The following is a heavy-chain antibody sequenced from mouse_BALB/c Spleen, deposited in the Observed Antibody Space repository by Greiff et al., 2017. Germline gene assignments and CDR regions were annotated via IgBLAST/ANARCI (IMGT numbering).Heavy chain of an antibody. D-gene: IGHD1-1*01. Sequence: EVQGVESGGGLVKPGGSLKLSCAASGFTFSSYAMSWVRQTPEKRLEWVASISSGGSTYYPDSVKGRFTISRDNARNILYLQMSSLRSEDTAMYYCARDYYYGSSYFDYWGQGTTLTVSS. CDR1: GFTFSSYA. V-gene: IGHV5-6-5*01. J-gene: IGHJ2*01. CDR2: ISSGGST. CDR3: ARDYYYGSSYFDY.